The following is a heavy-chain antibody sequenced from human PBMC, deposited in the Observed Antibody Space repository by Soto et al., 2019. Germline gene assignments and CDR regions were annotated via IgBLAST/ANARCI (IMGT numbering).Heavy chain of an antibody. V-gene: IGHV4-30-4*01. D-gene: IGHD6-13*01. CDR1: GGSISSGDYY. CDR2: IYYSGST. CDR3: VSRHSSPYFDY. J-gene: IGHJ4*02. Sequence: SETLSLTCTVSGGSISSGDYYWSWIRQPPGKGLEWIGSIYYSGSTYYNPSLKSRVTISVDTSKNQFSLKLNSVTAADTAVYYCVSRHSSPYFDYCGQGTLLTVSS.